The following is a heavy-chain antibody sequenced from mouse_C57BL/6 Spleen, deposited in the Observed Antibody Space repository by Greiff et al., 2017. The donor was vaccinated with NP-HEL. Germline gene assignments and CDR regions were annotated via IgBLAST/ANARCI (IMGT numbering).Heavy chain of an antibody. V-gene: IGHV1-82*01. J-gene: IGHJ2*01. D-gene: IGHD2-5*01. CDR2: IYPGDGAT. Sequence: QVQLQQSGPELVKPGASVKISCKASGYAFSSSWMNWVKQRPGKGLEWIGRIYPGDGATNYNGTFKGKATLTADKSSSTAYMQLSSLTSEESAVYCCARSPSPYSNYHVFDYWGQGTTLTVSS. CDR3: ARSPSPYSNYHVFDY. CDR1: GYAFSSSW.